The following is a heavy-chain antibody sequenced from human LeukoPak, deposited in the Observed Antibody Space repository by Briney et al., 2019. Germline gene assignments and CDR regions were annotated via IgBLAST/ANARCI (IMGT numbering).Heavy chain of an antibody. CDR1: GLTFSTYW. CDR3: AREGYSYGVNLDY. Sequence: GWALRLSCAASGLTFSTYWMHWVRQAPGKGLVWVSRIKSDGSSTTYADSVKGRFTISRDNAKNTLYLQMNSLRAEDTAVYYCAREGYSYGVNLDYWGQGTLVTVSS. J-gene: IGHJ4*02. CDR2: IKSDGSST. D-gene: IGHD5-18*01. V-gene: IGHV3-74*01.